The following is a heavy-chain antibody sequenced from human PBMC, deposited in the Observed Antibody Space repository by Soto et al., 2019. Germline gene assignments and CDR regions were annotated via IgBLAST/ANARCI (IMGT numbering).Heavy chain of an antibody. V-gene: IGHV3-33*01. CDR2: IWYDGSNK. Sequence: GGSLRVSCAASGFSFSSYGMHWVRQAPGKGLEWVAVIWYDGSNKYYADSVKGRFTISRDNSKNTLYLQMNSLRAEDTAVYYCARDQAIFGVVITPVFDPWGQGTLVTVSS. CDR1: GFSFSSYG. CDR3: ARDQAIFGVVITPVFDP. D-gene: IGHD3-3*01. J-gene: IGHJ5*02.